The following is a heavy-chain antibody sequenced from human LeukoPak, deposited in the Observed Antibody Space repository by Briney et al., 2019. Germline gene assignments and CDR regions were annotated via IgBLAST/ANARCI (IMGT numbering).Heavy chain of an antibody. D-gene: IGHD6-13*01. J-gene: IGHJ6*03. CDR1: GFTFNTYG. CDR3: AKPQGELYSGSWFYYYYYYYMDV. CDR2: MSGSGLST. V-gene: IGHV3-23*01. Sequence: GGSLRLSCSASGFTFNTYGMNWFRQAPGKGLEWVSAMSGSGLSTYYADSVKGRFTISRDNSKNTLYLQMNSLRAEDTAVYYCAKPQGELYSGSWFYYYYYYYMDVWGKGTTVTVSS.